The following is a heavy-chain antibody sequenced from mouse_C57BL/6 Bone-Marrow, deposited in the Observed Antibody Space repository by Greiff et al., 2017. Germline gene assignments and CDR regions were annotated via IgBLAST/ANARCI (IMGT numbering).Heavy chain of an antibody. CDR1: GYAFSSSW. V-gene: IGHV1-82*01. CDR3: ARLPGYFDY. Sequence: VQRVESGPELVKPGASVKISCKASGYAFSSSWMNWVKQRPGKGLEWIGRIYPGDGDTNYNGKFKGKATLTAEKSSSTAYMQLSSLTSEDSAVYFCARLPGYFDYWGQGTTLTVSS. J-gene: IGHJ2*01. CDR2: IYPGDGDT.